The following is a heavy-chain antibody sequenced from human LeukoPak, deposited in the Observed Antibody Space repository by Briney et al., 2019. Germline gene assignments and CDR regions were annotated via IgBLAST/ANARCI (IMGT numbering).Heavy chain of an antibody. Sequence: GASVKVSCKASGYTFTGYYMHWVRQAPGQGLEWMGWINPNSGGTNYAQKFQGRVTMTRDTSISTAYMELSRLRSDDTAVYYCARSPATVTTIYYYYMDVWAKGPRSPSP. CDR1: GYTFTGYY. CDR2: INPNSGGT. CDR3: ARSPATVTTIYYYYMDV. D-gene: IGHD4-17*01. J-gene: IGHJ6*03. V-gene: IGHV1-2*02.